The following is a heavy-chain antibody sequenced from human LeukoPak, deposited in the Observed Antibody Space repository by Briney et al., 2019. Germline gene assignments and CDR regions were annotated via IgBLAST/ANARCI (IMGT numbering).Heavy chain of an antibody. CDR3: ARQYTSSWYVRGYFDY. D-gene: IGHD6-13*01. CDR1: GDSINGYY. J-gene: IGHJ4*02. CDR2: IYYTGTT. V-gene: IGHV4-59*08. Sequence: SETLSLTCTVSGDSINGYYWSWVRQPPGKGLEWIGYIYYTGTTNYSPSLKSRVTMSVDTSKSQFSLKLSSVTAADTAVYYCARQYTSSWYVRGYFDYWGQGTLVTVSS.